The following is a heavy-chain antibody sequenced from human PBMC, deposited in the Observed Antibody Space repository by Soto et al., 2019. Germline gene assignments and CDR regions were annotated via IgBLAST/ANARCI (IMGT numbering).Heavy chain of an antibody. CDR3: AREDIVVGYYFDY. CDR1: GYTFTSYA. Sequence: GASVKVSCKASGYTFTSYAMHWVRQAPGQRLEWMGWINAGNGNTKYSQKFQGRVTITRDTSASTAYMELSSLRSEDTAVYYCAREDIVVGYYFDYWGQGTLVTVSS. V-gene: IGHV1-3*01. J-gene: IGHJ4*02. D-gene: IGHD2-2*01. CDR2: INAGNGNT.